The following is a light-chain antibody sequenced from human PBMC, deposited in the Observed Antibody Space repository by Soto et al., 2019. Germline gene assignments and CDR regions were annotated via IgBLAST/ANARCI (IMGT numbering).Light chain of an antibody. CDR3: SSYTSSSTRV. CDR1: SRDVGAYDF. CDR2: EVS. Sequence: QSALTKPASVSGSPGQSITISCTGTSRDVGAYDFVSWYQQHPDKAPKLMIYEVSNRPSGVSNRFSGSKSVNTATLTISGLQAEDEADYYCSSYTSSSTRVFGTGTKVTVL. V-gene: IGLV2-14*03. J-gene: IGLJ1*01.